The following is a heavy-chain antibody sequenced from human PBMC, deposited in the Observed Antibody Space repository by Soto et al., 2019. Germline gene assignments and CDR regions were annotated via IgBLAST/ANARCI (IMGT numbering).Heavy chain of an antibody. CDR1: GYSFTNYW. J-gene: IGHJ6*02. CDR3: ATLQLAANPDDPHYCCGLDV. V-gene: IGHV5-10-1*01. CDR2: IDPRDSYI. Sequence: PGESLKLSCKGSGYSFTNYWINWVRQMPGKGLEWMGRIDPRDSYINYSPSFEGHVTISVDKSVTTAYLQWSSLKASDTAIYYCATLQLAANPDDPHYCCGLDVWGQGTTVTVSS. D-gene: IGHD2-2*01.